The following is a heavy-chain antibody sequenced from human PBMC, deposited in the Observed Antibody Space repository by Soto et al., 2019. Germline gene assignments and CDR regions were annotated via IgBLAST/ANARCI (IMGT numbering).Heavy chain of an antibody. V-gene: IGHV3-48*02. CDR3: ARVCAGGCFTAYGMDV. D-gene: IGHD2-21*02. CDR1: GFTFNSYS. CDR2: ISSSSNPI. J-gene: IGHJ6*02. Sequence: LRLSCAASGFTFNSYSMNWVRQAPGKGLEWVAYISSSSNPIYYADSVKGRFTLSRDNAKNSLYLEMNSLRDGDTAVYYCARVCAGGCFTAYGMDVWGQGTTVTVSS.